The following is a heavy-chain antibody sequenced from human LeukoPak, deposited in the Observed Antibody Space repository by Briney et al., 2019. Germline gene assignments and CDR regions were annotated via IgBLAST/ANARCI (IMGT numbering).Heavy chain of an antibody. D-gene: IGHD1-26*01. CDR2: ISGSGGDT. J-gene: IGHJ4*02. V-gene: IGHV3-23*01. CDR3: AKKGATTGDFDY. Sequence: GGSLRLSCAASGSTFSSHAMSWVRQAPGKGPEWVSAISGSGGDTYYADSVKGRFTISRDNSKNTLYLQMNSLRAEDTAVYYCAKKGATTGDFDYWGQGTLVTVSS. CDR1: GSTFSSHA.